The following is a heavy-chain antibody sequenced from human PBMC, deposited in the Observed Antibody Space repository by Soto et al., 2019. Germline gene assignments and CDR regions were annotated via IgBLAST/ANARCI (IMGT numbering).Heavy chain of an antibody. CDR2: IYPSGMP. CDR1: GGSISNAAYS. D-gene: IGHD5-18*01. Sequence: QLQLQESGSGLVTPSHTLSLTCTVSGGSISNAAYSWSWIRQPPGKGLEWIGYIYPSGMPFYNPSLRSRVTISIDRSNDQFSLNLKSVTAADTAVYYCARERGGYGLFDSWDQGTLVTVSS. CDR3: ARERGGYGLFDS. J-gene: IGHJ4*02. V-gene: IGHV4-30-2*01.